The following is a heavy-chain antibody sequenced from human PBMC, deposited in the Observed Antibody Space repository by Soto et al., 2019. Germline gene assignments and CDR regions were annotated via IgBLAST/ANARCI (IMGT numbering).Heavy chain of an antibody. V-gene: IGHV3-33*01. J-gene: IGHJ5*02. CDR1: GFTFSSYG. Sequence: GGSLRLSCAASGFTFSSYGMHWVRQAPGKGLEWVAVIWYDGSNKYYADSVKGRFTISRDNSKNTLYLQMNSLRAEDTAVYYCARRSFDGSSSRNWFDPWGQGTLVTISS. CDR2: IWYDGSNK. D-gene: IGHD6-13*01. CDR3: ARRSFDGSSSRNWFDP.